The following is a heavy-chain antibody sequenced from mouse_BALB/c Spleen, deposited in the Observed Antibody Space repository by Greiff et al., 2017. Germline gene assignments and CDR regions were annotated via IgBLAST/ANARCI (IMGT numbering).Heavy chain of an antibody. CDR1: GFTFSSYT. Sequence: EVKFEESGGGLVQPGGSLKLSCAASGFTFSSYTMSWVRQTPEKRLEWVAYISNGGGSTYYPDTVKGRFTISRDNAKNTLYLQMSSLKSEDTAMYYCARYDGYYYAMDYWGQGTSVTVSS. V-gene: IGHV5-12-2*01. CDR2: ISNGGGST. J-gene: IGHJ4*01. D-gene: IGHD2-3*01. CDR3: ARYDGYYYAMDY.